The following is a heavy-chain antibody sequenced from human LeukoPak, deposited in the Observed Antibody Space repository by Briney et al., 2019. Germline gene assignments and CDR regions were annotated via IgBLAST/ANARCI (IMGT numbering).Heavy chain of an antibody. J-gene: IGHJ4*02. CDR3: AKRNYDILTGYQKPYDY. CDR2: ISGSGGST. CDR1: GFTFSSYA. V-gene: IGHV3-23*01. D-gene: IGHD3-9*01. Sequence: GGSLRLSCAASGFTFSSYAMNWVRQAPGKGLEWVSGISGSGGSTYYADSVKGRFTISRDNSKNTLYLQMNSLRAEDTAVYYCAKRNYDILTGYQKPYDYWGQGTLVTVSS.